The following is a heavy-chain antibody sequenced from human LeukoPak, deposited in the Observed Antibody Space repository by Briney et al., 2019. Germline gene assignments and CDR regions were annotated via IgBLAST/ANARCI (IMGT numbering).Heavy chain of an antibody. V-gene: IGHV1-8*01. CDR3: ARGLYDILTGYFLGDDY. Sequence: ASVKVSCKASGYTFSSYDINWVRKATGQGLEWMGWMNPNSGNTGYAQKFQGRVTMTRNTSISTAYMELSSLRSEDTAVYYCARGLYDILTGYFLGDDYWGQGTLVTVSS. CDR1: GYTFSSYD. J-gene: IGHJ4*02. D-gene: IGHD3-9*01. CDR2: MNPNSGNT.